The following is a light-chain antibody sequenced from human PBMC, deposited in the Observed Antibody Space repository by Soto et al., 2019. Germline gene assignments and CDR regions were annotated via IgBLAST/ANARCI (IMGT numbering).Light chain of an antibody. V-gene: IGKV3-20*01. CDR2: GAS. J-gene: IGKJ3*01. Sequence: PGERATLSCRASQSVNLNYLAWYQQKPGQAPRLLIYGASSRATGIPDRFSGSGSGTEFTLTVSRLEPEDFAVYYWQQYGRSPFTFGPGTKVDIK. CDR3: QQYGRSPFT. CDR1: QSVNLNY.